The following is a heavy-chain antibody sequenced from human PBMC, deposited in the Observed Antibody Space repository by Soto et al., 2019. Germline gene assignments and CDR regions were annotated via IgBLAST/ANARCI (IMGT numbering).Heavy chain of an antibody. CDR3: ARGVDSGGLRV. D-gene: IGHD5-12*01. J-gene: IGHJ3*01. CDR1: GGSISSGGYS. V-gene: IGHV4-30-2*01. Sequence: SETLSLTCAVSGGSISSGGYSWSWIRQPPGKGLEWIGYIYQSGSTYYNPSLKSRVTISVDRSNNQFSLNVSSVTAADTAVYYCARGVDSGGLRVWGQGTMVTVSS. CDR2: IYQSGST.